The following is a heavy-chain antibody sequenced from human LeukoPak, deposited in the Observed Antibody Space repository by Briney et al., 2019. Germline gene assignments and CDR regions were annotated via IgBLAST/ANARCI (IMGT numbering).Heavy chain of an antibody. Sequence: SGTLSLTCAVYGGSFSGYYWSWIRQPPGKGLEWIGEINHSGSSNYNPSLKSRVTISVDTSKNQFSLKLSSVTAADTAVYYCARGLIDGQNSHSLDYWGQGTLVTVSS. D-gene: IGHD5-24*01. CDR3: ARGLIDGQNSHSLDY. J-gene: IGHJ4*02. CDR2: INHSGSS. CDR1: GGSFSGYY. V-gene: IGHV4-34*01.